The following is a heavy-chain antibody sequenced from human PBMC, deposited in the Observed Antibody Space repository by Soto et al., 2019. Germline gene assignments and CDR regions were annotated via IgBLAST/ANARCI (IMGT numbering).Heavy chain of an antibody. CDR3: AREAGYCSGGSCSTDAFDI. D-gene: IGHD2-15*01. CDR1: GGTFSSYT. V-gene: IGHV1-69*08. Sequence: QVQLVQSGAEVKKPGSSVKVSCKASGGTFSSYTISWVRQAPGQGLEWMGRIIPILGIANYAQKFQGRVTLTADKSTRTAYMELSSLRSEDTAVYYCAREAGYCSGGSCSTDAFDIWGQGTMVTVSS. J-gene: IGHJ3*02. CDR2: IIPILGIA.